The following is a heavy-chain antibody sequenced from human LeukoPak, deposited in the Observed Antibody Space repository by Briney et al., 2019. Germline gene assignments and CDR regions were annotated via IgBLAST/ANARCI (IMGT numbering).Heavy chain of an antibody. CDR1: GGSISSYY. J-gene: IGHJ5*02. CDR2: IYYSGST. Sequence: PSETLSLTCSVSGGSISSYYWGWIRQPPGKGLEWIGYIYYSGSTNYNPSLKSRVTISVDTSKNQFSLKLSSVTAADTAVYYCARGGQAYYDFWSGYGFDPWGQGTLVTVSS. V-gene: IGHV4-59*01. D-gene: IGHD3-3*01. CDR3: ARGGQAYYDFWSGYGFDP.